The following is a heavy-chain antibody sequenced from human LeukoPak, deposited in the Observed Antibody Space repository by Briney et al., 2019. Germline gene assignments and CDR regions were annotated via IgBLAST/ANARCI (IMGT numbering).Heavy chain of an antibody. CDR3: ARAPYYYGSGSYESAFDI. Sequence: SETLSLTCTVSGGSISSSSYYWGWIRQPPGKGLEWIGSIYYSGSTYYNPSLKSRVTISVDTSKNQFSLKLSSVTAADAAVYYCARAPYYYGSGSYESAFDIWGQGTMVTVSS. CDR2: IYYSGST. CDR1: GGSISSSSYY. J-gene: IGHJ3*02. V-gene: IGHV4-39*07. D-gene: IGHD3-10*01.